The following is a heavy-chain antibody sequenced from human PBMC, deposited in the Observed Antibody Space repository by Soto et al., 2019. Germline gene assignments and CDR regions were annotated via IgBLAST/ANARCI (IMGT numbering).Heavy chain of an antibody. Sequence: SETLPLTCAVYGGSFIGYYWSWIRQPPGKGLEWIGEINHSGSTNYNPSLKSRVTISVDTSKNQFSLKLSCVTAADKAVYYCARGICGSGSYDNSQYFLGIRGQGALVTVSS. V-gene: IGHV4-34*01. CDR2: INHSGST. J-gene: IGHJ1*01. D-gene: IGHD3-10*01. CDR1: GGSFIGYY. CDR3: ARGICGSGSYDNSQYFLGI.